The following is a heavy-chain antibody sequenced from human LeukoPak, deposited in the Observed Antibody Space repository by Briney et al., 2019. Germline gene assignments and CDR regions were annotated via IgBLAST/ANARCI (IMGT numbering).Heavy chain of an antibody. D-gene: IGHD1-26*01. CDR3: ARGGAGFDY. CDR2: IYYSGST. V-gene: IGHV4-59*01. Sequence: SETLSLTCTVSGGSISSYYWSWIRQPPGKGLEWIGYIYYSGSTNYNPSLKSRVTISVDTSKNQFSLKLSSVTAADTAVYYCARGGAGFDYWGQGTLVTVSS. CDR1: GGSISSYY. J-gene: IGHJ4*02.